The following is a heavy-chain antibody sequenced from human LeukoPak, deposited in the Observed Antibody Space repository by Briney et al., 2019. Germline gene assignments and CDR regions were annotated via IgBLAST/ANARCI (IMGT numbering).Heavy chain of an antibody. D-gene: IGHD5-18*01. CDR2: IIYNGNT. CDR3: ARALSRSYGPRSPLDS. J-gene: IGHJ4*02. Sequence: SETLSLTCAVYGGPFRGYYWSWLRQPPGKGLEWIGDIIYNGNTNYNPSLNRRATISVDTSRKQFSLKLNSVTAADTALYYCARALSRSYGPRSPLDSWGQGTQVIVSS. CDR1: GGPFRGYY. V-gene: IGHV4-34*12.